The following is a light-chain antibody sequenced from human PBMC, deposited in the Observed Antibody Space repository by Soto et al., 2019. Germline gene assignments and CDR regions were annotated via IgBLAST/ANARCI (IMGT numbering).Light chain of an antibody. V-gene: IGKV3-20*01. CDR3: QQYGRSPFT. Sequence: EIVLTQSQGTLSLSPGERATLSCRASQRVSSNNLAWYQQRPGQAPRVVIYGASTRATCIPERFSGSGSGTSFTLTISRLEPEDFAVYYCQQYGRSPFTFGPETKEDIK. J-gene: IGKJ3*01. CDR2: GAS. CDR1: QRVSSNN.